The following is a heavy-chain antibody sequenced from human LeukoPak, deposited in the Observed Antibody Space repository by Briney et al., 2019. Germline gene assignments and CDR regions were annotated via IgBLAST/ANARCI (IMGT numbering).Heavy chain of an antibody. Sequence: ASVKVSCKASGYTFTGYYMHWVRQAPGQGRGWMGWINPNSGGTNYAQKFQGRVTMTRDTSISTAYMELSRLRSDDTGVCYCARSGQKIAAAVYYYYYGMDVWGQGTTVTVSS. CDR1: GYTFTGYY. D-gene: IGHD6-13*01. CDR2: INPNSGGT. J-gene: IGHJ6*02. CDR3: ARSGQKIAAAVYYYYYGMDV. V-gene: IGHV1-2*02.